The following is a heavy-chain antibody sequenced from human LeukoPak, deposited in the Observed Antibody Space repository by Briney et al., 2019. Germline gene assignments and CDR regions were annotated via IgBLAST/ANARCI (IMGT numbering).Heavy chain of an antibody. V-gene: IGHV1-2*02. CDR1: GYTFNRYY. D-gene: IGHD2-15*01. CDR2: LNPNSGVT. Sequence: GESLKISCKASGYTFNRYYMHWVRQAPGHGLEWMGWLNPNSGVTKYAQKFQGRVTMTRDTSISTAYMELSRLRSDDTAVYYCASITATQTTSDAFDIWGQGTMVTVSS. CDR3: ASITATQTTSDAFDI. J-gene: IGHJ3*02.